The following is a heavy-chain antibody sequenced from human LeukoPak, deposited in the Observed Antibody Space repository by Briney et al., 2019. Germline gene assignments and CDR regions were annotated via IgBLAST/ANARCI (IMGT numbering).Heavy chain of an antibody. CDR3: ARDRYGPIDY. CDR1: GGSISSGSYY. V-gene: IGHV4-61*02. D-gene: IGHD1-1*01. Sequence: NSSQTLSLTCTVSGGSISSGSYYWSWIRQPAGKGLEWIGRIYTSGSTNYNPSLKSRVTISVDTSKNQFSLKLSSVTAADTAVYYCARDRYGPIDYWGQGTLVTVSS. CDR2: IYTSGST. J-gene: IGHJ4*02.